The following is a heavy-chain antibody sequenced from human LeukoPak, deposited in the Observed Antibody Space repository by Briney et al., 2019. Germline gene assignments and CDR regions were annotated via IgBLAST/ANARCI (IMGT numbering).Heavy chain of an antibody. V-gene: IGHV3-11*04. CDR3: ARYKFRPFHWFDP. CDR1: GFTFSDYY. D-gene: IGHD1-14*01. Sequence: PGGSLRLSCAASGFTFSDYYMTWIRQAPGKGREWVSYISSSSSSLYYADSVKGRFTISRDNVKNSLYLQMNSLRADDTAVYYCARYKFRPFHWFDPWGQGTLVTVSS. CDR2: ISSSSSSL. J-gene: IGHJ5*02.